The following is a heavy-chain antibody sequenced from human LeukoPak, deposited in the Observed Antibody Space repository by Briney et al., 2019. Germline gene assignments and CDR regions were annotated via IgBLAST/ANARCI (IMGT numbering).Heavy chain of an antibody. D-gene: IGHD1-26*01. CDR3: AKDRAYQVGAMVSRSAPRPRPFDY. J-gene: IGHJ4*02. CDR1: GFTFSSYW. Sequence: GGSLRLSCAASGFTFSSYWMSWVRQAPGKGLEWVANIKQDGSEKYYVDSVKGRFTILRDNAQNSLILQMNSLRAEDTAVYYCAKDRAYQVGAMVSRSAPRPRPFDYWGQGTLVTVSS. V-gene: IGHV3-7*01. CDR2: IKQDGSEK.